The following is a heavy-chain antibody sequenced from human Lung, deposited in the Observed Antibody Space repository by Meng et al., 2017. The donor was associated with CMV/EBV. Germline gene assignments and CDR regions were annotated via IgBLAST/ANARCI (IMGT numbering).Heavy chain of an antibody. CDR3: TGKGFGY. J-gene: IGHJ4*02. Sequence: GXSXKISCAASGFTFSTYSVNWVRQAPGKGLEWVSYINAASSSIFYADSVKGRFTISRDNAKRALFLQMSRLRVEDTAIYYCTGKGFGYWGQGALVTCSS. CDR1: GFTFSTYS. CDR2: INAASSSI. V-gene: IGHV3-48*04.